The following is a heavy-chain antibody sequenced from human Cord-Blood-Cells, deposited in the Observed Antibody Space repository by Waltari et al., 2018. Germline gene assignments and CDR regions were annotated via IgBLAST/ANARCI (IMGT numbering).Heavy chain of an antibody. CDR3: AGGVGVFDY. D-gene: IGHD1-26*01. V-gene: IGHV4-61*01. CDR2: IYYRGST. J-gene: IGHJ4*02. CDR1: GGSVSSGSYY. Sequence: QVQLQESGPGLVKPSETLSLTCTVSGGSVSSGSYYWSWIRQPPGKGLEWIGYIYYRGSTNYNPALKSRVTISVDTSKNQFSLKLSSVTAADTAVYYCAGGVGVFDYWGQGTLVTVSS.